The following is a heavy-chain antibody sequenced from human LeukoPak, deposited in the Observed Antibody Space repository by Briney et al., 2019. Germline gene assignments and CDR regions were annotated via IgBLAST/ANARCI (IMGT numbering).Heavy chain of an antibody. CDR1: GGSISSSFYF. J-gene: IGHJ4*02. V-gene: IGHV4-39*01. CDR2: IYYSGST. Sequence: SETLSLTCTVSGGSISSSFYFWAWIRQPPGRGLEWIGSIYYSGSTYYNPSLKSRVTMSVDTSNNQFSLKLSSVTAADTAVYYYASQWLRLGSDYWGQGTLVTVSS. D-gene: IGHD5-12*01. CDR3: ASQWLRLGSDY.